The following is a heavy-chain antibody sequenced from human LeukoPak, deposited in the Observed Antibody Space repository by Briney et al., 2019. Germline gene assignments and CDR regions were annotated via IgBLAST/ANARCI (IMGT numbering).Heavy chain of an antibody. CDR1: GDSFSSNSAA. D-gene: IGHD6-6*01. J-gene: IGHJ4*02. CDR2: TYYRSKWYN. CDR3: ARGPYSSSSLPFDY. Sequence: SQTLSLTCAISGDSFSSNSAAWNWIRQSPSRGLEWLGRTYYRSKWYNDYAVSVKSRITINPDTSKNQFSLQLNSVTPEDTAVYYCARGPYSSSSLPFDYWGQGTLVTVSS. V-gene: IGHV6-1*01.